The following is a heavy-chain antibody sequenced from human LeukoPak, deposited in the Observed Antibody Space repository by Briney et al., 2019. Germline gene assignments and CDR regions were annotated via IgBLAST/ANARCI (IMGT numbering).Heavy chain of an antibody. CDR1: GFTFSIYS. V-gene: IGHV3-48*01. J-gene: IGHJ3*02. CDR3: ARYSTSDAFDI. Sequence: GGSLRLSCAASGFTFSIYSMSWVRQAPGKGLEWVSCISLSSGSIYYADSVKGRFTISRDNAKNSLYLQMNSLKGEDTAVYYCARYSTSDAFDIWGQGTMVTVSS. CDR2: ISLSSGSI. D-gene: IGHD6-6*01.